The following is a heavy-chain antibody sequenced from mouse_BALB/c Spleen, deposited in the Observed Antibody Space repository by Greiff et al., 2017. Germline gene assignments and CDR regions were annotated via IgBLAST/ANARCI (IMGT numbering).Heavy chain of an antibody. Sequence: VQLQQSGAELVRPGTSVKVSCKASGYAFTNYLIEWVKQRPGQGLEWIGVINPGSGGTNYNEKFKGKATLTADKSSSTAYMQLSSLTSDDSAVYFCARGDYGSSPAWFAYWGQGTLVTVSA. CDR2: INPGSGGT. CDR3: ARGDYGSSPAWFAY. J-gene: IGHJ3*01. CDR1: GYAFTNYL. V-gene: IGHV1-54*01. D-gene: IGHD1-1*01.